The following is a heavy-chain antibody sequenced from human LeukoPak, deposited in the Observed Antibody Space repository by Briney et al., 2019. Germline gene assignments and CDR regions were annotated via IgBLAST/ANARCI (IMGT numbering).Heavy chain of an antibody. D-gene: IGHD6-19*01. Sequence: SETLSLTCTVSGYSISSPYYWGWIRQPPGKGLEWIGSMYHSGNTYYNPSLKSRVTISVDTSKNQFSLRLNSVTAADTAVYYCARGVDSSRFDYWGQGTLVTVSS. CDR3: ARGVDSSRFDY. V-gene: IGHV4-38-2*02. CDR1: GYSISSPYY. CDR2: MYHSGNT. J-gene: IGHJ4*02.